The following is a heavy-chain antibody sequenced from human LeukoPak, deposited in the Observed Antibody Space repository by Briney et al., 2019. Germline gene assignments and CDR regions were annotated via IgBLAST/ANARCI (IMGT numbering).Heavy chain of an antibody. J-gene: IGHJ4*02. D-gene: IGHD6-13*01. CDR3: ARAGPSSSWHQFDY. V-gene: IGHV3-66*01. CDR1: GFTVSRNY. CDR2: IYSGGRT. Sequence: GGSLRLSCAASGFTVSRNYMSWVRQAPGKGLEWVSVIYSGGRTYYADSVKGRFTISRDNSMNTLYLQMNSLRAEETAVYYCARAGPSSSWHQFDYWGQGTLVTVSS.